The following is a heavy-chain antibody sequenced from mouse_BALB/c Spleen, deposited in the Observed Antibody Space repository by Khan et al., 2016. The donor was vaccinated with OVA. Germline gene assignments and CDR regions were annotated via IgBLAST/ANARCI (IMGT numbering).Heavy chain of an antibody. V-gene: IGHV3-2*02. CDR3: ARAARIKY. CDR2: ISYSGST. Sequence: EVKLLESGPGLVKPSQSLSLTCTVTGYSITSGYGWNWIRQFPGNKLEWMGYISYSGSTNYNPSLKSRISITRDTSKNQFFLQLNSVTTEDTATYYCARAARIKYLSQGTTLTVSS. D-gene: IGHD3-1*01. CDR1: GYSITSGYG. J-gene: IGHJ2*01.